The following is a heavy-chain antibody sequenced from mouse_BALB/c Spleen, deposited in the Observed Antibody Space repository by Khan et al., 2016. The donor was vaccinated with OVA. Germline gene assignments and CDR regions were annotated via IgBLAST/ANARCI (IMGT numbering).Heavy chain of an antibody. J-gene: IGHJ4*01. Sequence: EVQLQESGPSLVKPSQTLSLTCSVTGDSITSGFWNWIRKFPGNKFEYLGYITYSGNIYYNPSLKSRISITRDTSKSQTYLQLNSVTTEDTATYCCARSYGSWARDYWGQGTSVTVSS. CDR1: GDSITSGF. V-gene: IGHV3-8*02. CDR3: ARSYGSWARDY. D-gene: IGHD1-1*01. CDR2: ITYSGNI.